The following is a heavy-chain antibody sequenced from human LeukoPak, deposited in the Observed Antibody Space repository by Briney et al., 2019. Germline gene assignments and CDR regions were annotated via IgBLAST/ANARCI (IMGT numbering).Heavy chain of an antibody. D-gene: IGHD4-23*01. V-gene: IGHV3-11*01. J-gene: IGHJ4*02. CDR3: VRFYGGSFDY. CDR1: GFTFSNYY. Sequence: GGSLRLSCAASGFTFSNYYTSWIRQAPGKGLESVSYISTSGDIMYYAESVKGRFTISRDDAKNSLYLQMNSLRAEDTAVYYCVRFYGGSFDYWGQGTLVTVSS. CDR2: ISTSGDIM.